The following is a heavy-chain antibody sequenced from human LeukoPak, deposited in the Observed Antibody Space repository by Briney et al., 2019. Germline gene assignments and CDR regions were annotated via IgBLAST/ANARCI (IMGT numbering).Heavy chain of an antibody. J-gene: IGHJ2*01. CDR2: INHSGST. CDR1: GGSFSGYY. V-gene: IGHV4-34*01. Sequence: PSETLSLTCAVYGGSFSGYYWSWIRQPPGKGLEWIGEINHSGSTNYNPSLKSRVTISVDTSKNQFSLKLSSVTAADTAVYYCARDPRTAGDTFWYFDLWGRGTLVTVSS. CDR3: ARDPRTAGDTFWYFDL. D-gene: IGHD7-27*01.